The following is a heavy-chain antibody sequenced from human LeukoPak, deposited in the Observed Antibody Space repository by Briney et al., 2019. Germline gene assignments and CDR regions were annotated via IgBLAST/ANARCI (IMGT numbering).Heavy chain of an antibody. D-gene: IGHD3-10*01. CDR2: IYPGNSDT. J-gene: IGHJ3*02. CDR1: GYSFTSYW. Sequence: GESLKISCKGSGYSFTSYWIGWVRQMPGKGLEWMGIIYPGNSDTRYSTSFQGQVTISADKSINTAYLQWSSLKASDTAMYYCAKLGSGPSVAAFDIWGQGTMVIVSS. V-gene: IGHV5-51*01. CDR3: AKLGSGPSVAAFDI.